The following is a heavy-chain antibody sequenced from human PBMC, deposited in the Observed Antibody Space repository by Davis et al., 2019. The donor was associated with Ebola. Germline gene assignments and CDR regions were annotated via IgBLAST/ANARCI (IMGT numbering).Heavy chain of an antibody. CDR1: GYTFTSYG. V-gene: IGHV1-18*01. CDR3: ARGPFEYSSSSLGY. J-gene: IGHJ4*02. D-gene: IGHD6-6*01. CDR2: ISAYNGNT. Sequence: ASVKVSCKASGYTFTSYGISWVRQAPGQGLEWMGWISAYNGNTNYAQKLQGRVTMTRDTSTSTVYMELSSLRSEDTAVYYCARGPFEYSSSSLGYWGQGTLVTVSS.